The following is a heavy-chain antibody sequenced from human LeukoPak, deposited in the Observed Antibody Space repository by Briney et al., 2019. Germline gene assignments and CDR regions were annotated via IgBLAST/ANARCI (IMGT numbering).Heavy chain of an antibody. V-gene: IGHV4-34*01. J-gene: IGHJ5*02. CDR2: INHSGST. CDR1: GGSFSGHY. D-gene: IGHD2-2*01. Sequence: SETLSLTCAVYGGSFSGHYWSWIRQPPGKGLEWIGEINHSGSTNYNPSLESRVTISVDTSKNQFSLKLSSVTAADTAVYYCARRRIVVVPAALNWFDPWGQGTLVTVSS. CDR3: ARRRIVVVPAALNWFDP.